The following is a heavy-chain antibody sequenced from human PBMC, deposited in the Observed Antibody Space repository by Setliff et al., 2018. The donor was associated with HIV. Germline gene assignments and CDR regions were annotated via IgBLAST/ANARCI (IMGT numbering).Heavy chain of an antibody. J-gene: IGHJ4*02. CDR1: GFILSDHH. Sequence: GSLRLSCAASGFILSDHHMDWVRQAPGKGLEWIGRTRNKTKNYTTEYAASVIGRFTISRDDSKNSLYLQMNSLRAEDTAVYYCARDHSSGWYSHYFDYWGQGTLVTVSS. V-gene: IGHV3-72*01. CDR2: TRNKTKNYTT. D-gene: IGHD6-19*01. CDR3: ARDHSSGWYSHYFDY.